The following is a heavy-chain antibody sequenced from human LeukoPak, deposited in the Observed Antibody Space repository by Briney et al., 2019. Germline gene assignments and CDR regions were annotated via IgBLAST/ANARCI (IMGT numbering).Heavy chain of an antibody. J-gene: IGHJ3*02. CDR2: IKQDGSEK. Sequence: GGSLRLSCAASGFTFSSYWMSWVRQAPGKGLEWVTNIKQDGSEKYYVDSVKGRFTISRDNAKNSLYLQMNSLRAEDTAVYYCARDWGAVAGLLIDAFDIWGQGTMVTVSS. D-gene: IGHD6-19*01. CDR3: ARDWGAVAGLLIDAFDI. CDR1: GFTFSSYW. V-gene: IGHV3-7*01.